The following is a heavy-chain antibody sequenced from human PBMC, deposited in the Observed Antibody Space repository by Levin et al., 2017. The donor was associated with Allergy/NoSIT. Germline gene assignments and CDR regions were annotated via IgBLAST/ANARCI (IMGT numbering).Heavy chain of an antibody. Sequence: SETLSLTCTVSGGSVSSGSYYWSWIRQPPGKGLEWIGYIYYSGSTNYNSSLKSRVTISVDTSKNQFPLKLSSVTAADTAVYYCARGTYYYDSSGYYFDYWGQGTLVTVSS. J-gene: IGHJ4*02. CDR3: ARGTYYYDSSGYYFDY. V-gene: IGHV4-61*01. CDR1: GGSVSSGSYY. D-gene: IGHD3-22*01. CDR2: IYYSGST.